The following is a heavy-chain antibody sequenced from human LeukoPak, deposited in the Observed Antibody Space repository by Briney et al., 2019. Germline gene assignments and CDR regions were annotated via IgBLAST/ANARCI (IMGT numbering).Heavy chain of an antibody. CDR3: AKGSGGSCYSSVDC. Sequence: GGSLRLSCVASGFTFSKYTMSWVRQAPGKGLEWVSGIYGGSTTTTLYADSVKGRFTISRDNSMNTLYLQMNSLRAEDTAVYYCAKGSGGSCYSSVDCWGQGTLVTVSS. CDR1: GFTFSKYT. CDR2: IYGGSTTTT. D-gene: IGHD2-15*01. J-gene: IGHJ4*02. V-gene: IGHV3-23*01.